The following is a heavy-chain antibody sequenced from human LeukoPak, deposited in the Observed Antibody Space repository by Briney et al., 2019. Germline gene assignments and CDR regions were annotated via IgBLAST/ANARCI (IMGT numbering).Heavy chain of an antibody. J-gene: IGHJ4*02. Sequence: PGGSLRLSCAASGFTVSSNYMSWVRQAPGKGLEWVSSISDDDDSTYYADSVKGRFTISRDNSKNTLYLDMNNLRAEDTALYFCAKTLFGFSYGKIDYWGQGTLVTVSS. CDR1: GFTVSSNY. CDR2: ISDDDDST. D-gene: IGHD5-18*01. CDR3: AKTLFGFSYGKIDY. V-gene: IGHV3-23*01.